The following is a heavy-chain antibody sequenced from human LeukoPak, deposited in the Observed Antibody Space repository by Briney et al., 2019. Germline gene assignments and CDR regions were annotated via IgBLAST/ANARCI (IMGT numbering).Heavy chain of an antibody. CDR2: ISYDGSNK. J-gene: IGHJ4*02. CDR1: GFTFSNYG. Sequence: TGGSLRLSCAASGFTFSNYGMHWVRQAPGKGLEWVAVISYDGSNKYYADSVKGRFTISRDNSKNTLYLQMNSLRAEDTAVYYCAKASMVRGVIPDYWGQGTLVTVSS. V-gene: IGHV3-30*18. CDR3: AKASMVRGVIPDY. D-gene: IGHD3-10*01.